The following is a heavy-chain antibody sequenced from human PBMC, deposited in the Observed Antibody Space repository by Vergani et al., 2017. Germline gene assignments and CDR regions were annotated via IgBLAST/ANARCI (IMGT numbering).Heavy chain of an antibody. Sequence: VQLVESGGGLVQPGGSLRLSCAASGFTFSSYGMHWVRQAPGKGLEWVAVISYDGSNKYYADSVKGRFTISRDNSKNTLYLQMNSLRAEDTAVYYCAKERRVGRSGYYRPYYYMDVRGKGTTVTVSS. D-gene: IGHD3-3*01. CDR2: ISYDGSNK. CDR3: AKERRVGRSGYYRPYYYMDV. CDR1: GFTFSSYG. V-gene: IGHV3-30*18. J-gene: IGHJ6*03.